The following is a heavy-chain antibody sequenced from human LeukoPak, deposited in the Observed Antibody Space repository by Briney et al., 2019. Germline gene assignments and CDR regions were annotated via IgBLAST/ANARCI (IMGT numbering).Heavy chain of an antibody. CDR2: IYYSGST. Sequence: PSETLSLTCTVSGGSISSYYWSWIRQPPGKGLECIGYIYYSGSTNYNPSLKSRVTISVDTSKNQFSLKLSSVTAADTAVYYCARSDCSGGSCLTGYWGQGTLVTVSS. CDR1: GGSISSYY. V-gene: IGHV4-59*08. J-gene: IGHJ4*02. CDR3: ARSDCSGGSCLTGY. D-gene: IGHD2-15*01.